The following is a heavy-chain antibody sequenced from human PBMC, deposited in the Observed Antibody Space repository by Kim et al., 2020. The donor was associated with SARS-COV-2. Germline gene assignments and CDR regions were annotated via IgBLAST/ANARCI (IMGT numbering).Heavy chain of an antibody. V-gene: IGHV5-51*01. CDR3: GRRNYGSGSYSFDY. D-gene: IGHD3-10*01. Sequence: YSPSIQGQVTISVDKAINTAVLQWNSLEATDAAMYYCGRRNYGSGSYSFDYWGQGTLVTVSS. J-gene: IGHJ4*02.